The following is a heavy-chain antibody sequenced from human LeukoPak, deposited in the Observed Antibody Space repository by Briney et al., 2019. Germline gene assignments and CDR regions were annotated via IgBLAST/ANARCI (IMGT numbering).Heavy chain of an antibody. V-gene: IGHV3-30*09. CDR2: ISYDGSNK. Sequence: PGGSLRLSCAASGFTFSSYAVHWVRQAPGKGLEWVAVISYDGSNKYYADSVKGRFAISRDNSKNTLYLQMNSLRAEDTAVYYCAREGDYYDSSGYYPDYWGQGTLVTVSS. CDR1: GFTFSSYA. CDR3: AREGDYYDSSGYYPDY. J-gene: IGHJ4*02. D-gene: IGHD3-22*01.